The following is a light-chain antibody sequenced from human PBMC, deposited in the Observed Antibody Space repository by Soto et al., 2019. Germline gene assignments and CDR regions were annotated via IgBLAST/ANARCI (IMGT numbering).Light chain of an antibody. CDR2: DAS. CDR1: QSVSSSY. CDR3: QQYGSSPT. Sequence: EIVLTQSPGTLYLSPGERATLSCRSSQSVSSSYLAWYQQKPGQAPRLLIYDASSRATGIPDRFSGSGSGTDFTLTVSRLEPEDFAVYYCQQYGSSPTFVLGTKGEIK. J-gene: IGKJ1*01. V-gene: IGKV3-20*01.